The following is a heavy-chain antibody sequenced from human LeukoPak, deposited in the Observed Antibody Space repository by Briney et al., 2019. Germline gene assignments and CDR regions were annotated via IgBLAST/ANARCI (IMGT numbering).Heavy chain of an antibody. CDR3: ARTPVGYNNRLNFDY. CDR2: IYPGDSDT. V-gene: IGHV5-51*01. D-gene: IGHD5-18*01. CDR1: GYSFTSYW. Sequence: GESLKISCKGSGYSFTSYWIGWVRQMPGKGLEWMGIIYPGDSDTRYSPSFQGQVTISADKSISTAYLQWSRLKASDTAMYYFARTPVGYNNRLNFDYWGQGTLVTVSS. J-gene: IGHJ4*02.